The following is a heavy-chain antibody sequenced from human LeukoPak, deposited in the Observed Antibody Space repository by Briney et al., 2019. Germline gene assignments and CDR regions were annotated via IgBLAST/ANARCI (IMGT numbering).Heavy chain of an antibody. V-gene: IGHV3-23*01. J-gene: IGHJ4*02. CDR1: GFMFANYA. D-gene: IGHD1-14*01. CDR3: SKRVGGTPDN. CDR2: IGGDGHGR. Sequence: VGSLRLSCAASGFMFANYAMAWVRQAPGKGLEWVSAIGGDGHGRDYADSVKGRFTISRDNSKSTLYLQMNSLRAGDTALYYCSKRVGGTPDNWGLGTLVTVSS.